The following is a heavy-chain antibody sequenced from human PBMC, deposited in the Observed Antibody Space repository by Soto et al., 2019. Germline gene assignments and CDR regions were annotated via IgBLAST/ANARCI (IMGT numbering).Heavy chain of an antibody. J-gene: IGHJ4*02. D-gene: IGHD5-12*01. V-gene: IGHV4-39*01. Sequence: SETLSLTCTVSGDSIRSGSYNWGWILQPPGKGLEWIGTVSYSGSTYYKPSLKSRVTMSVDTSKNQFSLRLSSVTAADTAVYYCARGQRYSGYPFDYWGQGTLVTVS. CDR2: VSYSGST. CDR3: ARGQRYSGYPFDY. CDR1: GDSIRSGSYN.